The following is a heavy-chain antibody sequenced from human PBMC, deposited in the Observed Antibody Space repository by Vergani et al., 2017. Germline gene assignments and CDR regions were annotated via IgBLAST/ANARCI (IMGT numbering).Heavy chain of an antibody. CDR1: GGTFSSYA. V-gene: IGHV1-69*04. J-gene: IGHJ5*02. D-gene: IGHD3-10*01. Sequence: QVQLVQSGAEVKKPGSSVKVSCKASGGTFSSYAISWVRQAPGQGLEWMGRIIPILGIANYAQKFQGRVTITADKSTSTAYMELSSLRSDDTAVYYCARDPVLVYGSGSYFWFDPWGQGTLVTVSS. CDR3: ARDPVLVYGSGSYFWFDP. CDR2: IIPILGIA.